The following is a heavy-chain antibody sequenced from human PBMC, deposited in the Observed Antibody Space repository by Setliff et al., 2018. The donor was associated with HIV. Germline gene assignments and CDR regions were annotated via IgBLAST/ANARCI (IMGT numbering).Heavy chain of an antibody. CDR2: IYYSGST. J-gene: IGHJ4*02. CDR3: ARFHPNDYDSNYYGYYFGY. CDR1: GASISSYY. Sequence: PSETLSLTCSVSGASISSYYWNWIRQPPGTGLEWIGYIYYSGSTNYNPSLKSRDTISVDTSKSQFSLKLSSVTAADTAVYYCARFHPNDYDSNYYGYYFGYWGQGTLVTVSS. V-gene: IGHV4-59*12. D-gene: IGHD3-22*01.